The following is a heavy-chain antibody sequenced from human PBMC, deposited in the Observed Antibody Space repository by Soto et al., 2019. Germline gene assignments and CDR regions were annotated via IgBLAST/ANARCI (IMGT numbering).Heavy chain of an antibody. CDR3: ARDGIGGTAFWGYLDY. CDR2: IRLDGSNE. J-gene: IGHJ4*02. V-gene: IGHV3-33*03. Sequence: QVLLVESGGGVAQPGRSLRLSCAASESIFRGYGMHWIRQTPDKGLEWVAIIRLDGSNEHYADSVKGRFTISRDNXXXXXXXXXXXXXXXXTALYYCARDGIGGTAFWGYLDYWGQGTLVTVSS. CDR1: ESIFRGYG. D-gene: IGHD3-10*01.